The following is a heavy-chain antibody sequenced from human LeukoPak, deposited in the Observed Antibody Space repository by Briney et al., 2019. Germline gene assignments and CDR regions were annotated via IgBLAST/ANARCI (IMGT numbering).Heavy chain of an antibody. CDR1: GGSFSGYY. D-gene: IGHD2-15*01. Sequence: PSETLSLTCAVYGGSFSGYYWSWIRQPPGKGLEWIGEINHSGSTNYNPPLKSRVTISVDTSKNQFSLKLSSVTAADTAVYYCARAPSGVEAGTRWFDPWGQGTLVTVSS. V-gene: IGHV4-34*01. CDR2: INHSGST. CDR3: ARAPSGVEAGTRWFDP. J-gene: IGHJ5*02.